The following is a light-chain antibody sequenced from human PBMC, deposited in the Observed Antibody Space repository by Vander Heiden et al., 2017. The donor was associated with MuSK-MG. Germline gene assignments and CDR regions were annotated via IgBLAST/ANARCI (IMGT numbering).Light chain of an antibody. CDR1: QDISNY. Sequence: DIQMTQSPSSLSASVGDRVTITCQASQDISNYLNWYQQKPGKAPKLLIYDASNLETGVPSRFSGSGSGTDFTFTISILQPEDLATYYCQQDYNLPYTFGQGTKLEIK. V-gene: IGKV1-33*01. CDR2: DAS. J-gene: IGKJ2*01. CDR3: QQDYNLPYT.